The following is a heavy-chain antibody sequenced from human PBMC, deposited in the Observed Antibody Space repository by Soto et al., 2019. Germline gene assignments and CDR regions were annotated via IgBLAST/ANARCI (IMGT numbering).Heavy chain of an antibody. CDR1: GGSISSGGYY. Sequence: QVQLQESGPGLVKPSQTLSLTCTVSGGSISSGGYYWSWIRQHPGKGLEWLGYIYYSGSTYYNPSLKSRVTISVEASKNQFSRKLSSVTAADTAVYYCAREVSPTYGMDVWGQGTTVTVSS. CDR2: IYYSGST. D-gene: IGHD3-10*01. J-gene: IGHJ6*02. CDR3: AREVSPTYGMDV. V-gene: IGHV4-31*03.